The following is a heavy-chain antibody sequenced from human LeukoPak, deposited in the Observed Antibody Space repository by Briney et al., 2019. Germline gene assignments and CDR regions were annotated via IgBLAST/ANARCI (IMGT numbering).Heavy chain of an antibody. CDR2: ISGSGGST. J-gene: IGHJ4*02. D-gene: IGHD2-8*01. Sequence: PGGSLRLSCAASGFTVSSNYMSWVRQAPGKGLEWVSVISGSGGSTYYADSVKGRFTISRDNSKNTLYLQMNSLRAEDTAVYYCAKVGGGGVFDIVLMVYAPYFDYWGQGTLVTVSS. CDR1: GFTVSSNY. V-gene: IGHV3-23*01. CDR3: AKVGGGGVFDIVLMVYAPYFDY.